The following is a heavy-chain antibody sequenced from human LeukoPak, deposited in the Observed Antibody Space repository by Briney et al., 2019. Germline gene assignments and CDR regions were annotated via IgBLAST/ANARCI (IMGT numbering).Heavy chain of an antibody. V-gene: IGHV4-61*02. D-gene: IGHD3-22*01. Sequence: PSQTLSLTCTVSGGSINSGNYYWSWIRQPAGKGLEWIGRIWTDGVTTYKPSLKSRVTIPVDTSKNQFSLRLSSVTAADTAVYFGASRGYYDNSAYFRNWGQGTLVTVSS. CDR1: GGSINSGNYY. CDR2: IWTDGVT. CDR3: ASRGYYDNSAYFRN. J-gene: IGHJ4*02.